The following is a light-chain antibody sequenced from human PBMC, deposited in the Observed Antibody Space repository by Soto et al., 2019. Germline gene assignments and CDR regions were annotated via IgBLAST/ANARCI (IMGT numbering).Light chain of an antibody. CDR1: QSVSSTY. J-gene: IGKJ3*01. CDR3: QQYGVSPLT. CDR2: GAS. V-gene: IGKV3-20*01. Sequence: EIVLTQSPGTLSLSPGERATLSCRASQSVSSTYLAWYQQKPGQAPRLLIYGASSRATGIPDRFSGSGSGTDSTLTISRLEPEDFAVYYCQQYGVSPLTFGPGTKVDIK.